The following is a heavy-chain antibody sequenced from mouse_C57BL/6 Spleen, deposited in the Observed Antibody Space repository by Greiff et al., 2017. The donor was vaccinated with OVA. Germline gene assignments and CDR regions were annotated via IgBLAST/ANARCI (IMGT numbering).Heavy chain of an antibody. Sequence: SGAELARPGASVKLSCKASGYTFTSYGISWVKQRTGQGLEWIGEIYPRSGNTYYNEKFKGKATLTADKSSSTAYMELRSLTSEDSAVYFCARYRDYYGYYFDYWGQGTTLTVSS. CDR3: ARYRDYYGYYFDY. V-gene: IGHV1-81*01. CDR2: IYPRSGNT. D-gene: IGHD1-1*01. J-gene: IGHJ2*01. CDR1: GYTFTSYG.